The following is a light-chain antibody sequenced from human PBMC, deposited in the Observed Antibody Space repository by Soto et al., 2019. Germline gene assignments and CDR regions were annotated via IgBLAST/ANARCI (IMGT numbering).Light chain of an antibody. CDR2: DAS. CDR1: QSVKTF. CDR3: QHRSNRLA. Sequence: EIFLTQSPATLSLSPGERATLSCGASQSVKTFSVWYQQRPGQAPRLLIHDASHRAAGIPARFSGSAFGTNFPLTISRLPPEDSAVYYCQHRSNRLAFGGGTQVDI. J-gene: IGKJ4*01. V-gene: IGKV3-11*01.